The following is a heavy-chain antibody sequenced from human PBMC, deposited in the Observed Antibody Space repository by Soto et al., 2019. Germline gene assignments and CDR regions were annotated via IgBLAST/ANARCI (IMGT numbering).Heavy chain of an antibody. CDR2: IYYSGTT. CDR3: ARDRLANWFDP. V-gene: IGHV4-59*11. D-gene: IGHD3-9*01. J-gene: IGHJ5*02. Sequence: SETLSLTCTVSGGYISPHYWSWIRQPPGKGLEWIGYIYYSGTTNYNPSLRSRVTMSVDTSKNQFSLKLSSVTAADTAVYYCARDRLANWFDPWGQGTLVTVSS. CDR1: GGYISPHY.